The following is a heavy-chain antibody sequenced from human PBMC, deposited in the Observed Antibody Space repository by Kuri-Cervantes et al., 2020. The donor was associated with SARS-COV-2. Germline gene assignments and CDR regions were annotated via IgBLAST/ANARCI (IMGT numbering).Heavy chain of an antibody. V-gene: IGHV3-11*01. CDR2: ISSSGSTI. J-gene: IGHJ4*02. D-gene: IGHD3-10*01. CDR3: ARGMVQGVINY. Sequence: LSLTCAASGFTFSDYYMSWIRQAPGKGLEWVSYISSSGSTIYYADSVKGRFTISRDNAKNSLYLQMNSLRAEDTAVYYCARGMVQGVINYWGQGTLVTVSS. CDR1: GFTFSDYY.